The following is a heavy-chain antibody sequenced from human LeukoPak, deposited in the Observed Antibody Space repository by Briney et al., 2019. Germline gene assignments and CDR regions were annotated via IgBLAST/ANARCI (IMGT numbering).Heavy chain of an antibody. CDR3: ARGYDISYMDV. V-gene: IGHV4-39*07. D-gene: IGHD3-9*01. Sequence: NPSETLSLTCTVSGGSISTSSYYWGWVRQPPGKGLEWIGNIFYSGSTYYSPSLKSRVTISVDTSKNQFSLKLTSVTAADTAVYYCARGYDISYMDVWGNGTTVTISS. J-gene: IGHJ6*03. CDR2: IFYSGST. CDR1: GGSISTSSYY.